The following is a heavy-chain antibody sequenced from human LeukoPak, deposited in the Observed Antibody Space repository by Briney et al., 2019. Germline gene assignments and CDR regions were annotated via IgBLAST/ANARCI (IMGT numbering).Heavy chain of an antibody. Sequence: ASAKVSCKESGYTFTSYYMHWVRQAPGRGLEWMGIINPSSGSTSYAQKFQGRVTMTRDTSTSTVYMELSSLRSEDTAVYYCARDYYYDSSGYYYSFHDAFDIWGQGTMVTVSS. CDR3: ARDYYYDSSGYYYSFHDAFDI. D-gene: IGHD3-22*01. CDR1: GYTFTSYY. V-gene: IGHV1-46*01. CDR2: INPSSGST. J-gene: IGHJ3*02.